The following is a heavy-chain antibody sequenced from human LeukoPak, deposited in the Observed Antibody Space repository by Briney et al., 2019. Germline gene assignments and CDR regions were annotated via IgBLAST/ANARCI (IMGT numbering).Heavy chain of an antibody. CDR3: AKDMLSCSRRSCYYRFDY. Sequence: PGGSLRLSCAASEFTFSSYAMSWVRQAPGKGLEWVSAISDSGGSTYYADSVKGRFTVSRDNSKNTMYLQMNSLRAEDTAVYFFAKDMLSCSRRSCYYRFDYWGQGTLVTVSS. D-gene: IGHD2-2*01. CDR1: EFTFSSYA. V-gene: IGHV3-23*01. J-gene: IGHJ4*02. CDR2: ISDSGGST.